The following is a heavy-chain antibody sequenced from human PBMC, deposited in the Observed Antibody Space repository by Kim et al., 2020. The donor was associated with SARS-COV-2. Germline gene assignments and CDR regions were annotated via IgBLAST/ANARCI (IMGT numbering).Heavy chain of an antibody. CDR1: GGTFSSYA. CDR3: ARAAGYSSSWGRVEFDP. CDR2: IIPIFGTA. D-gene: IGHD6-13*01. Sequence: SVKVSCKASGGTFSSYAISWVRQAPGQGLEWMGGIIPIFGTANYAQKFQGRVTITADESTSTAYMELSSLRSEDTAVYYCARAAGYSSSWGRVEFDPWGQGTLVTVSS. J-gene: IGHJ5*02. V-gene: IGHV1-69*13.